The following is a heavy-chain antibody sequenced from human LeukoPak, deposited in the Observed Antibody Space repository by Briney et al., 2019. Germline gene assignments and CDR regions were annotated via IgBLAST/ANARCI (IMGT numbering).Heavy chain of an antibody. CDR1: GGSFSGYY. D-gene: IGHD1-26*01. CDR2: INHSGST. CDR3: ARGVGAFNNWFDP. V-gene: IGHV4-34*01. J-gene: IGHJ5*02. Sequence: PSETLSLTCAVYGGSFSGYYWSWIRQPPGKGLEWIGEINHSGSTNYNPSLKSRVTISVDTSKNQFSLKLSSVTAADTAVYYCARGVGAFNNWFDPWGQGTLVTVSS.